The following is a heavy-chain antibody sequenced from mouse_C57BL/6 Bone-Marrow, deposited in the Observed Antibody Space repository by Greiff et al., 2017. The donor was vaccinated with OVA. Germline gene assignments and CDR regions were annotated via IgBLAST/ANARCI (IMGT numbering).Heavy chain of an antibody. CDR1: GFTFSDYG. J-gene: IGHJ2*01. V-gene: IGHV5-15*04. CDR2: ISNLAYSI. CDR3: ARHERGSYFDY. D-gene: IGHD3-1*01. Sequence: EVKVEESGGGLVQPGGSLKLSCAASGFTFSDYGMAWVRQAPRKGPEWVAFISNLAYSIYYADTVTGRFTISRENAKNTLYLEMSSLRSEYTAMYYCARHERGSYFDYWGKGTTLTVSS.